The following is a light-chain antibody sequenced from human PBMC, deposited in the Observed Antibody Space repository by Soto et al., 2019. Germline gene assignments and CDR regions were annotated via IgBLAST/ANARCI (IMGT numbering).Light chain of an antibody. Sequence: EIVLTQSPATLSLSPGERATLSCRASQSVSSYLAWYQQKPGQAPRLLIYDASNRATGIPARFSGSGSGTDVTLTISSLEPEDFADYYGQQRGNWPSSITFGQGTRLAIK. V-gene: IGKV3-11*01. CDR1: QSVSSY. CDR3: QQRGNWPSSIT. CDR2: DAS. J-gene: IGKJ5*01.